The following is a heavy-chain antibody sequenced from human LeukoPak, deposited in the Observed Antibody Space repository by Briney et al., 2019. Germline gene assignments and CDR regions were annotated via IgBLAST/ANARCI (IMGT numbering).Heavy chain of an antibody. CDR1: GFTFNSYV. V-gene: IGHV3-64D*09. D-gene: IGHD1-14*01. Sequence: PGGSLRLYCSASGFTFNSYVMHWVRQAPGKGLEYVSAISSNGGSTYYADSVKGRFTNSRDNSKNTLYLQMSGLRGEDTAVYYWGEVAGKWIPDYWGQGTLVTVSS. CDR2: ISSNGGST. J-gene: IGHJ4*02. CDR3: GEVAGKWIPDY.